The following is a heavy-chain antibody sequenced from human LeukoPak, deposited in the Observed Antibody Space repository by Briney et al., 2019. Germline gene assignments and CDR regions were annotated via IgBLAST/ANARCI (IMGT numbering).Heavy chain of an antibody. CDR2: IYYSRST. CDR1: GGSISSSSYY. Sequence: SETLSLTCTVSGGSISSSSYYWGRIRQPPGKGLEWIGSIYYSRSTYYNPSLKSRVTISVDTSKNQFSLKLSSVTAADTAVYYCAAKGYYDSSGYHDYWGQGTLVTVSS. V-gene: IGHV4-39*01. D-gene: IGHD3-22*01. CDR3: AAKGYYDSSGYHDY. J-gene: IGHJ4*02.